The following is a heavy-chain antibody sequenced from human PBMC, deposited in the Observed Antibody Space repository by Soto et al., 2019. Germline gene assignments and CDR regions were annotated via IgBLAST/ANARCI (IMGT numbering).Heavy chain of an antibody. D-gene: IGHD6-13*01. CDR2: INAGNGNT. Sequence: QVQLVQSGAEVKKPGASVKVSCKASGYTFTSYAMHWVRQAPGQRLDWMGWINAGNGNTKYSQKFQGRVTITRDTSASTAYMELGSLRSEDTAVYYCARVSYSSSWYFDYFDYWGQGTLVTVSS. CDR3: ARVSYSSSWYFDYFDY. J-gene: IGHJ4*02. CDR1: GYTFTSYA. V-gene: IGHV1-3*01.